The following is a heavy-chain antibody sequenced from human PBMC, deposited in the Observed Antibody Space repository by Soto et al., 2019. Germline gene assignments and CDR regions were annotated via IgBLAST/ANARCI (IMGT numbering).Heavy chain of an antibody. CDR3: ARDSDGTQSFDWFDS. CDR1: GGFISGHY. J-gene: IGHJ5*01. CDR2: IYASGRT. V-gene: IGHV4-4*07. D-gene: IGHD1-7*01. Sequence: SETLSLTCTVSGGFISGHYWSWIRQPPGKGLEWIGRIYASGRTDYNPSRKSRVTVSVDTSKKQFSLKLRSLTAADTAVYYCARDSDGTQSFDWFDSWGQGTLVAVSS.